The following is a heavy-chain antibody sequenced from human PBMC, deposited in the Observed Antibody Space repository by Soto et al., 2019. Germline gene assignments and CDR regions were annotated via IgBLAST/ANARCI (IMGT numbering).Heavy chain of an antibody. CDR2: ISGSGIST. CDR3: AKEPVGPDWYFDL. CDR1: GFTFRSYA. V-gene: IGHV3-23*01. Sequence: DVQLLESGGGLVQPGGSLRLSCAASGFTFRSYAMSWVRQAPGKGLEWVSGISGSGISTHYADSVKGRFTVSRDNSKNTLYLQMTSLRAEDTAVYNCAKEPVGPDWYFDLWGRGTLVTASS. J-gene: IGHJ2*01.